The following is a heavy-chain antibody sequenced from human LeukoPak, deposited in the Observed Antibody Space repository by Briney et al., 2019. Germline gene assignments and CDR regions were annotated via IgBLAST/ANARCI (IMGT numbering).Heavy chain of an antibody. CDR2: IYHSGSA. CDR3: ARDPRWLTPDCTSTSCYENYFDP. V-gene: IGHV4-38-2*02. J-gene: IGHJ5*02. D-gene: IGHD2-2*01. CDR1: GYAISSGYQ. Sequence: SETLSLTCAVAGYAISSGYQWAWIRQSPGKGLEWIGSIYHSGSAHYNPSLKSRVTISVETSKNQFSLKMYSVTAADTAVYYCARDPRWLTPDCTSTSCYENYFDPWGQGTLVTVSS.